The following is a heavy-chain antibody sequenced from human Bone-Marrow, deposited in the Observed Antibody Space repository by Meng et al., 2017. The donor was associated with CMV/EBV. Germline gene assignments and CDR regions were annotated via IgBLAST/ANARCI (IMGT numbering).Heavy chain of an antibody. Sequence: SETLSLTCTVSGGSISSYYWSWIRQPPGKGLDWIGYMYYSGNTNQNPSLGSGVTISVDTSKNQFSLKLTSVTAADTAVYYCARDRGVDLNYGYYYYYGRGVWGQGTTVTVSS. D-gene: IGHD3-10*01. CDR1: GGSISSYY. J-gene: IGHJ6*02. CDR2: MYYSGNT. CDR3: ARDRGVDLNYGYYYYYGRGV. V-gene: IGHV4-59*01.